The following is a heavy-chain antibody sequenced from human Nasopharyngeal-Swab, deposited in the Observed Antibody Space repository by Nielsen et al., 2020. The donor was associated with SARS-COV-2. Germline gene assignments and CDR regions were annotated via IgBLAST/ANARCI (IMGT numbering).Heavy chain of an antibody. CDR2: ISYDGSNK. Sequence: GGSLRLSCSASGFTFSSYAMHWVRQAPGKGLEWVAVISYDGSNKYYADSVKGRFTISRDNSKNTLYLQMNSLRAEDTAVYYCARDEGGGWRPWGQGTLVTVSS. V-gene: IGHV3-30-3*01. D-gene: IGHD6-19*01. CDR1: GFTFSSYA. CDR3: ARDEGGGWRP. J-gene: IGHJ4*02.